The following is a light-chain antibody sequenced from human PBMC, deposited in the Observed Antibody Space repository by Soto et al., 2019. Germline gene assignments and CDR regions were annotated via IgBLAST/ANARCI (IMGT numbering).Light chain of an antibody. CDR2: KNN. CDR3: AAWDATLSGYV. V-gene: IGLV1-47*01. Sequence: QLVLTQPPSASGTPGQRVTISCSGSSSNIGTDDVFWYLQFPGTAPKLLIYKNNQRPPGVSDRFSGSKSGTSASLAISGLRSEDEADYYCAAWDATLSGYVFGTGTKLTVL. J-gene: IGLJ1*01. CDR1: SSNIGTDD.